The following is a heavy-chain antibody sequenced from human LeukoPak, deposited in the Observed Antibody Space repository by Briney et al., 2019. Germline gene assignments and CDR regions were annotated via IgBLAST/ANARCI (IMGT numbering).Heavy chain of an antibody. CDR3: ARAYRPYYYGVDV. J-gene: IGHJ6*02. CDR2: IYYSGST. Sequence: PSETLSLTCTVSGGSISSSSYYWGWIRQPPGKGLEWIGSIYYSGSTYYNPSLKSRVTISVDTSKNQFSLKLSSVTAADTAVYYCARAYRPYYYGVDVWGQGTTVTVSS. V-gene: IGHV4-39*07. CDR1: GGSISSSSYY. D-gene: IGHD3-16*02.